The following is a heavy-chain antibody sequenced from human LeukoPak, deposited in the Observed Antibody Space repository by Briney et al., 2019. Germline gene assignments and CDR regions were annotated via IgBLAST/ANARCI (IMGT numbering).Heavy chain of an antibody. D-gene: IGHD6-13*01. V-gene: IGHV3-74*01. Sequence: GGSLRLSCAASGFTFSSYWMHWVRQAPGKGLVWVSRINSDGSSTSYADSVKGRFTISRDNAKNTLYLQMNSLRAEDTAVYYCATLTSSSWVDYWGQGTLVTVSS. CDR2: INSDGSST. J-gene: IGHJ4*02. CDR1: GFTFSSYW. CDR3: ATLTSSSWVDY.